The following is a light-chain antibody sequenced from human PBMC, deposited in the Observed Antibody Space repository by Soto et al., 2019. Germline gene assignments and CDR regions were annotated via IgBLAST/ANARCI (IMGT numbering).Light chain of an antibody. CDR3: QQYYDIPYT. CDR1: QSLLYKSNNKNS. CDR2: WTS. V-gene: IGKV4-1*01. Sequence: DIVMTQSPDSLPVSLGERATINCKSSQSLLYKSNNKNSLAWYQHKPGQPPQLLIYWTSTRESGVPDRFTGSGSGTDFTLTINSLQAEDVAVYYCQQYYDIPYTFGQGTKLEIK. J-gene: IGKJ2*01.